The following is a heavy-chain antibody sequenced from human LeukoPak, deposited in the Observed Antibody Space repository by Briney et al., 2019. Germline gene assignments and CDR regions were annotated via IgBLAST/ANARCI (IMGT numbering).Heavy chain of an antibody. Sequence: GGSLRLSCAASGFTFSSYSMNWVRQAPGKGLEWVSSISSSSSYIYYADSVKGRFTISRDNAKNSLYLQMNSLRAEDTAVYYCARGIAAAGTHWFDPWGQGTLVTVSS. V-gene: IGHV3-21*01. CDR1: GFTFSSYS. CDR2: ISSSSSYI. D-gene: IGHD6-13*01. J-gene: IGHJ5*02. CDR3: ARGIAAAGTHWFDP.